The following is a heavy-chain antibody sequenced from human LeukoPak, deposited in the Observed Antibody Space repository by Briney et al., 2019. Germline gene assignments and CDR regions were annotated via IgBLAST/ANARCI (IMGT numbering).Heavy chain of an antibody. J-gene: IGHJ5*02. D-gene: IGHD6-19*01. CDR1: GGSFSGYY. CDR2: INHSGST. V-gene: IGHV4-34*01. CDR3: ARGKRSSVAGFDP. Sequence: SETLSLTCAVYGGSFSGYYWSWIRQPPGKGLEWIGEINHSGSTNYNPSLKSRVTISVDTSKNQFSLKLSSVTAADTAVYYCARGKRSSVAGFDPWGQGTLVTVSS.